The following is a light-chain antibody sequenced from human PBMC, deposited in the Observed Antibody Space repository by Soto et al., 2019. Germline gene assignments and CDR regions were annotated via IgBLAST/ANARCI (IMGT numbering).Light chain of an antibody. CDR1: QGISSY. Sequence: AIRMTQSPSSFSASTGDRVTITCRASQGISSYLAWYQQKPGKAPKLLIYAASTLQSGVPSRFSGSGSGTDFNLTISCLQSEDFATYYCQQYYSYPSGFGQGTKLEIK. CDR3: QQYYSYPSG. V-gene: IGKV1-8*01. J-gene: IGKJ2*03. CDR2: AAS.